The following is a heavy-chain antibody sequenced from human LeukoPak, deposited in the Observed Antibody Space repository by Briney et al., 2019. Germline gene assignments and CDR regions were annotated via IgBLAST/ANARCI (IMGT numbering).Heavy chain of an antibody. J-gene: IGHJ4*02. CDR3: ARHYGP. V-gene: IGHV4-39*01. Sequence: SETLSLTCTVSGGSISGSSYYWGWIRQPPGKGLEWIGSIYYNPSLKSRVTIPVDTSKNQFSLKLNSVTATDTAVYYCARHYGPWGQGTLVTVSS. CDR1: GGSISGSSYY. CDR2: I. D-gene: IGHD3-10*01.